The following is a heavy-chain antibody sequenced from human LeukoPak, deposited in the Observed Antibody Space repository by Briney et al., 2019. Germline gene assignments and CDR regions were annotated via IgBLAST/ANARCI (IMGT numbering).Heavy chain of an antibody. CDR2: ISSSSSYI. CDR3: ARDGGSGSYFDY. D-gene: IGHD3-10*01. CDR1: GFTFSNFW. V-gene: IGHV3-21*01. Sequence: GGSLRLSCAASGFTFSNFWMSWVRQAPGKGLEWVSSISSSSSYIYYADSVKGRFPISRDNAKNSLYLQMNSLRAEDTAVYYCARDGGSGSYFDYWGQGTLVTVSS. J-gene: IGHJ4*02.